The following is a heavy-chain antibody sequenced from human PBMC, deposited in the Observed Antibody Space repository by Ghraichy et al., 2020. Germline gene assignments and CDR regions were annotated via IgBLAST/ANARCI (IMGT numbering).Heavy chain of an antibody. CDR3: AREEGTRLWFSGYRYYYYYGMDV. D-gene: IGHD5-18*01. Sequence: SETLSLTCTVSGGSISSSSYYWGWIRQPPGKGLEWIGSIYYSGSTYYNPSLKSRVTISVDTSKNQFSLKLSSVTAADTAVYYCAREEGTRLWFSGYRYYYYYGMDVWGQGTTVTVSS. J-gene: IGHJ6*02. V-gene: IGHV4-39*02. CDR2: IYYSGST. CDR1: GGSISSSSYY.